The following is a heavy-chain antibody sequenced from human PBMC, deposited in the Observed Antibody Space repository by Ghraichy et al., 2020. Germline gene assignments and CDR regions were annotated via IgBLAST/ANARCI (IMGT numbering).Heavy chain of an antibody. CDR1: GFSFNNYA. CDR2: TSASGGST. V-gene: IGHV3-23*01. Sequence: RGSLRLSCATSGFSFNNYAMSWVRQAPGKGLEWVSSTSASGGSTYYADSVRGRFTMSRDNSKNTLYLQMNSLRAEDTALYYCTKDNYCDYADYYYCHGMDVWGRGTAVTVSS. J-gene: IGHJ6*02. D-gene: IGHD4-17*01. CDR3: TKDNYCDYADYYYCHGMDV.